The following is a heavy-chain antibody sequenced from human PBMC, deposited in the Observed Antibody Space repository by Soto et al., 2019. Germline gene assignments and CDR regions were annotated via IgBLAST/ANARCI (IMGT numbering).Heavy chain of an antibody. CDR2: IYYSGST. V-gene: IGHV4-39*02. J-gene: IGHJ6*02. CDR3: ARDLWGYCGTDCYPLDV. D-gene: IGHD2-21*02. CDR1: GGSISSSSYY. Sequence: SETLSLTCTVSGGSISSSSYYWCWIRQPPGKGLEWIGSIYYSGSTYYNPSLKSRVTISVDTSKNQFSLKLSSVTAADTAVYYCARDLWGYCGTDCYPLDVWGQGTTDT.